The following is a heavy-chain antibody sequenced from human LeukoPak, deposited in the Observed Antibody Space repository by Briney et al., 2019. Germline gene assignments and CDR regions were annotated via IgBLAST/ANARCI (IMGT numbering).Heavy chain of an antibody. D-gene: IGHD6-13*01. V-gene: IGHV5-51*01. Sequence: GESLKISCQGSGYSFTSYWIGWVRQLPGKGLEWMGIIYPGDSDTRYSPSFQGQVTISADKSISTAYLQWSSLKASDTAMYYCARNLDSSSWYNFDYWGQGTLVTVSS. CDR3: ARNLDSSSWYNFDY. CDR2: IYPGDSDT. CDR1: GYSFTSYW. J-gene: IGHJ4*02.